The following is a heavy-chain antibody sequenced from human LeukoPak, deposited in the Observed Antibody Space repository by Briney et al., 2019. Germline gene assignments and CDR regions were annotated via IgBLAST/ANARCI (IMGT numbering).Heavy chain of an antibody. CDR3: AREMGYCSSTSCSYKSNWFDP. CDR1: GGSFSGYY. CDR2: INHSGST. D-gene: IGHD2-2*01. V-gene: IGHV4-34*01. Sequence: KPSETLSLTCAVYGGSFSGYYWSWIRQPPGKGLEWIGEINHSGSTNYNPSLKSRVTISVDTSKNQFSLKLSSVTAADTAVYYCAREMGYCSSTSCSYKSNWFDPWGQGTLVTVSS. J-gene: IGHJ5*02.